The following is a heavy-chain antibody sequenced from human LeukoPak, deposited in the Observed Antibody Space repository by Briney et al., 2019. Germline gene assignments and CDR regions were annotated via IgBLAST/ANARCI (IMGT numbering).Heavy chain of an antibody. CDR1: GLTFSRYG. CDR2: ISGSGGST. V-gene: IGHV3-23*01. CDR3: AKEGSAGQNYFDY. Sequence: GGSLRLSCAASGLTFSRYGMSWVGQAPGKGLEWVSAISGSGGSTYYADSVKGRFTISRDNSKNTLYLQMNSLRAEHTAVYYCAKEGSAGQNYFDYWGQGNLVTVSS. J-gene: IGHJ4*02.